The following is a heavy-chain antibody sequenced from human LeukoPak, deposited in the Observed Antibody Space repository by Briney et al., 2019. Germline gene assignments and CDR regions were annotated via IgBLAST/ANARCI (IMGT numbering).Heavy chain of an antibody. J-gene: IGHJ6*02. CDR1: GASITSYY. V-gene: IGHV4-59*01. Sequence: SETLSLTCTVSGASITSYYWSWIRQPPGKGLEWIGYITGSIYFSGSTKYDPSLESRVTMSVDTSKNQFSLTLSSVTAADTAVYYCARDSRDYGSGSYWDVWGQGTTVTVSS. CDR2: ITGSIYFSGST. D-gene: IGHD3-10*01. CDR3: ARDSRDYGSGSYWDV.